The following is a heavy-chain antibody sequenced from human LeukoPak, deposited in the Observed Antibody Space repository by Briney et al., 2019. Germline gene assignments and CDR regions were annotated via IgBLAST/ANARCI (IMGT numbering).Heavy chain of an antibody. Sequence: SETLSLTCTVSGGSISSYSWGWIRQPPGKALEWIGSMYSSGRTYFSPSLKSRVTISIDTSKNQFSLKLTSVTAADTAVYYCARPIRGYSYGMDSWGQGTRVTVSS. CDR3: ARPIRGYSYGMDS. D-gene: IGHD5-18*01. CDR2: MYSSGRT. V-gene: IGHV4-39*01. CDR1: GGSISSYS. J-gene: IGHJ4*02.